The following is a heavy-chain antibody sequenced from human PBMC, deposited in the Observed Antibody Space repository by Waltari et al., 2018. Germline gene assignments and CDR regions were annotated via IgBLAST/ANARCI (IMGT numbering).Heavy chain of an antibody. J-gene: IGHJ6*02. CDR2: ISSSSSYI. CDR1: GFTFRSYS. Sequence: EVQLVESGGGLVKPGGSLRLSCASSGFTFRSYSMNWVRQAPGKGLEWVSSISSSSSYIYYADSVKGRFTISRDNAKNSLYLQMNSLRAEDTAVYYCARGEHYYYYGMDVWGQGTTVTVSS. V-gene: IGHV3-21*01. CDR3: ARGEHYYYYGMDV.